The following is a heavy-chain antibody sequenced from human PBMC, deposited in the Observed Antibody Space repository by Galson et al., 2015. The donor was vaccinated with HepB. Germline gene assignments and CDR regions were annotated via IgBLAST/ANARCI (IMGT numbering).Heavy chain of an antibody. D-gene: IGHD6-13*01. V-gene: IGHV1-46*01. CDR3: ARDIIARLGPQLVPLGYYYYGMDV. Sequence: SVKVSCKASGYTFTSYYMHWVRQAPGQGLEWMGIINPSGGSTSYAQKFQGRVTMTRDTSTSTVYMELSSLRSEDTAVYYCARDIIARLGPQLVPLGYYYYGMDVWGQGTTVTVSS. CDR2: INPSGGST. CDR1: GYTFTSYY. J-gene: IGHJ6*02.